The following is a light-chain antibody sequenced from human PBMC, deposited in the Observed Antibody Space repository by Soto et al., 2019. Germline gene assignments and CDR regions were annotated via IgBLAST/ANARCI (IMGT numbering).Light chain of an antibody. Sequence: QSALTQPASVSGSPGQSITISCTGTSSDVGAYNYVSWYQQHPGKAPKLMIYEVSNRPSGVSNRFSGSKSANTASLTISGLQAGYEPHYYCTSYTSSSTWLFARGTKLTVL. V-gene: IGLV2-14*03. CDR1: SSDVGAYNY. CDR3: TSYTSSSTWL. J-gene: IGLJ3*02. CDR2: EVS.